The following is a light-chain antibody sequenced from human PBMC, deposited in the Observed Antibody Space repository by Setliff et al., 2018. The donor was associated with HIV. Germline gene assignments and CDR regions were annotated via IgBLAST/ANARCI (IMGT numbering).Light chain of an antibody. Sequence: QSALTQPASVSGSPGQSITISCTGTSSDVGGYNYVSWYKQYPGKAPKLMVYDVSNRPSGVSNRFSGSKSGNTASLTISGLQAEDEAGYYCGSHTSSSTYVFGSGTKVTVL. V-gene: IGLV2-14*03. CDR3: GSHTSSSTYV. CDR1: SSDVGGYNY. CDR2: DVS. J-gene: IGLJ1*01.